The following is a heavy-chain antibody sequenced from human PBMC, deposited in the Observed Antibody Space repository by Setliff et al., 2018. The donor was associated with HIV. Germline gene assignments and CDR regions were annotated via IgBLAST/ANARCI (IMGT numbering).Heavy chain of an antibody. D-gene: IGHD3-22*01. V-gene: IGHV4-4*07. J-gene: IGHJ4*02. CDR3: AREDNYYSDSIGYSFFDY. CDR2: IYISAATT. Sequence: PSETLSLTCSVSGGSISSDYWSWIRQPAGKGLEWIGRIYISAATTNYNPSLKSRVSMSVDTSKKQFSLKLSSVTAADTAIYFCAREDNYYSDSIGYSFFDYWGQGTLVTVSS. CDR1: GGSISSDY.